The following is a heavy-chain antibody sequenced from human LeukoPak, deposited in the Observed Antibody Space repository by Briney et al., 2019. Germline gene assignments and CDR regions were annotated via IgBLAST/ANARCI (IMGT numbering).Heavy chain of an antibody. D-gene: IGHD2-21*02. J-gene: IGHJ4*02. CDR1: DGSFSGSY. Sequence: SETLALTCAVYDGSFSGSYWTSIRQPPGKGLEWIGEIDHTKTTSYNPSLKSRVTISVDASKNQFSLKLGSVTAADTAMYYCARLRVGHKLTALRTKQDDYLDHWGQGTLVIVSS. CDR3: ARLRVGHKLTALRTKQDDYLDH. CDR2: IDHTKTT. V-gene: IGHV4-34*01.